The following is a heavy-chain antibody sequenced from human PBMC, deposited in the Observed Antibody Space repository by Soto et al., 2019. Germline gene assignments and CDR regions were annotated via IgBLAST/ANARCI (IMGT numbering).Heavy chain of an antibody. CDR2: IIPIFGTA. D-gene: IGHD5-18*01. J-gene: IGHJ4*02. V-gene: IGHV1-69*05. CDR3: AVGYSYGYGFDY. Sequence: RASVKVSCKASGGTFSSYAISWVRQAPGQGLEWMGGIIPIFGTANYAQKFQGRVTITTDESTSTAYMELSSLRSEDTAVYYCAVGYSYGYGFDYWGQGTLVTVSS. CDR1: GGTFSSYA.